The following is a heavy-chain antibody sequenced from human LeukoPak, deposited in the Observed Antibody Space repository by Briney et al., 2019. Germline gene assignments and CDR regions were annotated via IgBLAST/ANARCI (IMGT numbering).Heavy chain of an antibody. CDR1: GGSFSGYY. Sequence: SETLSLTCAVYGGSFSGYYWSWIRQPPGKGLEWIGEINDSGNTNYNPSLKSRVTISVDTSKNQFSLKLSSVTAADTAVYYCARVARHDYTYYPGGNYFDYWGQGTLVTVSS. V-gene: IGHV4-34*01. CDR3: ARVARHDYTYYPGGNYFDY. J-gene: IGHJ4*02. D-gene: IGHD4-11*01. CDR2: INDSGNT.